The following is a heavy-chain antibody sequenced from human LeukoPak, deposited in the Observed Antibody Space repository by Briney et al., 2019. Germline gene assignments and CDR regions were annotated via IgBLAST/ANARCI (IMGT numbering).Heavy chain of an antibody. CDR2: IIPIFGIA. V-gene: IGHV1-69*04. D-gene: IGHD3-22*01. CDR3: ARADSSGYYLYY. CDR1: GYTFTGYY. Sequence: SVKVSCKASGYTFTGYYMHWVRQAPGQGLEWMGRIIPIFGIANYAQKFQGRVTITADKSTSTAYMELSSLRSEDTAVYYCARADSSGYYLYYWGQGTLVTVSS. J-gene: IGHJ4*02.